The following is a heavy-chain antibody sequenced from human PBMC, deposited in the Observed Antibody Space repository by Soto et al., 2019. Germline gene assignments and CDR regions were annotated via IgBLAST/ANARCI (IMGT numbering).Heavy chain of an antibody. D-gene: IGHD5-18*01. J-gene: IGHJ6*02. V-gene: IGHV3-30-3*01. CDR1: GFTFSSYA. CDR3: ARGGNSYGYLYYYYGMDV. CDR2: ISHDGSNK. Sequence: PGGSLRLSCAASGFTFSSYAMHWVRQAPGKGLEWVAVISHDGSNKYYADSVKGRFTISRDNSKNTLYLQMNSLRAEDTAVYYCARGGNSYGYLYYYYGMDVWGQGTTVTVS.